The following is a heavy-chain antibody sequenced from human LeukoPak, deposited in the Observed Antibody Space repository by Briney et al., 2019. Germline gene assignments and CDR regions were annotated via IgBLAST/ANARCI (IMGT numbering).Heavy chain of an antibody. Sequence: SQTLALTCAVSGGSISSGGYSWSWIRQPPGKGLEWIGYIYHSGSTYYNPSLKSRVTISVDRSKNQFSLKLSSVTAADTAVYYCARTMVYPYYFDYWGQGTLVTVSS. CDR3: ARTMVYPYYFDY. V-gene: IGHV4-30-2*01. J-gene: IGHJ4*02. D-gene: IGHD3-10*01. CDR1: GGSISSGGYS. CDR2: IYHSGST.